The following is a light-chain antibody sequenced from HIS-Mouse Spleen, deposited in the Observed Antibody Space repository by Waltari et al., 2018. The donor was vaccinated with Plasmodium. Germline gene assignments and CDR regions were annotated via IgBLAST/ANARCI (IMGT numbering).Light chain of an antibody. CDR2: EDS. V-gene: IGLV3-10*01. J-gene: IGLJ3*02. CDR1: ALPKKY. CDR3: YSTDSSGNHRV. Sequence: SYELTQPPSVSVSPGQTARITCPGDALPKKYAYWYQQKSGQAPVLVIYEDSKRPPGIPERFSGSSSGTMANLTISGAQVEDEADYYCYSTDSSGNHRVFGGGTKLTVL.